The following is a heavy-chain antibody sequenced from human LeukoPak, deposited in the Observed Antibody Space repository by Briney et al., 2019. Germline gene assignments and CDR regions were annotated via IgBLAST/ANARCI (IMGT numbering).Heavy chain of an antibody. CDR3: AKLATSDTGGTY. V-gene: IGHV1-46*01. Sequence: ASVTVSCKASGYTFTINHIHWVRQAPGQGLEWMGVINPSGDSTTYAQDFQGRVTMTRDTSTSTVYMELRSLRSEDTAIYYCAKLATSDTGGTYWGQGTLVTVSS. J-gene: IGHJ4*02. CDR2: INPSGDST. D-gene: IGHD3-3*02. CDR1: GYTFTINH.